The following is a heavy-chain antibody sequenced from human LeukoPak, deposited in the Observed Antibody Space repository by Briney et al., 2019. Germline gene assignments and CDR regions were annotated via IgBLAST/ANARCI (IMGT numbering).Heavy chain of an antibody. V-gene: IGHV3-73*01. CDR2: IRSKANSYAT. CDR1: GFTFSGSA. Sequence: PGGSLRLSCAASGFTFSGSAMHWVRQASGKGLEWVGRIRSKANSYATAYAASVKGRFTISRDDSKNTAYLQMNSLRAEDTAVYYCARDPIAAGHYWGQGTLVTVSS. D-gene: IGHD6-25*01. J-gene: IGHJ4*02. CDR3: ARDPIAAGHY.